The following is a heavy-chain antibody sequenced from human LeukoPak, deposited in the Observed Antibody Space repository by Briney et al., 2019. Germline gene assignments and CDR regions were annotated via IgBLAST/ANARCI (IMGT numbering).Heavy chain of an antibody. D-gene: IGHD5-18*01. J-gene: IGHJ4*02. CDR3: ARDPWGYRAGVMDL. Sequence: PGGSLRLSCAASGFTFNSYWMHWVRQAPGEGLVWVSRINTDGTTTTYADSVKGRFTISRDNPKNTLYLQMNSLRAEDTAVCYCARDPWGYRAGVMDLWGQGTLLTVSS. CDR2: INTDGTTT. CDR1: GFTFNSYW. V-gene: IGHV3-74*01.